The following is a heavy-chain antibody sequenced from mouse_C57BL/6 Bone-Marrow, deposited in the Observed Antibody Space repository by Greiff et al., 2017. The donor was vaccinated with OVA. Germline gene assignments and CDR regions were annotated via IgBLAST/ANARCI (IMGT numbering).Heavy chain of an antibody. J-gene: IGHJ2*01. CDR2: ISDGGSYT. Sequence: DVKLVESGGGLVKPGGSLKLSCAASGFTFSSYAMSWVRQTPEKRLEWVATISDGGSYTYYPDNVKGRFTISRDNAKNNLYLQMSHLKSEDTAMYYCARGWLLRRSFDYWGQGTTLTVSS. V-gene: IGHV5-4*03. CDR3: ARGWLLRRSFDY. D-gene: IGHD2-3*01. CDR1: GFTFSSYA.